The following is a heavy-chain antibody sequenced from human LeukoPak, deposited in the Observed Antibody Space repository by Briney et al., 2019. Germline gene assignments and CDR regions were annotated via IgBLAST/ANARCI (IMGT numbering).Heavy chain of an antibody. CDR2: INPNSGGT. V-gene: IGHV1-2*06. J-gene: IGHJ6*02. CDR3: AREYYYDSSGYYYEIYYYGMDV. Sequence: ASVKVSCKASGNTSTGYYMHWVRQAPGQGLEWMGRINPNSGGTNYAQKFQGRVTMTRDTSISTAYMELSRLRSDDTAVYYCAREYYYDSSGYYYEIYYYGMDVWGQGTTVTVSS. CDR1: GNTSTGYY. D-gene: IGHD3-22*01.